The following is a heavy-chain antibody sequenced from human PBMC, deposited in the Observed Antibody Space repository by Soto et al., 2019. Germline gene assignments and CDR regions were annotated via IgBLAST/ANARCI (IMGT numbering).Heavy chain of an antibody. J-gene: IGHJ4*02. CDR2: ITDSGDET. D-gene: IGHD6-13*01. Sequence: EVQLVESGGGLVQPGGSLRLSCAASGFTFSSFAMSWVRQAPGKGLEWVSSITDSGDETYYSDSVRGRFTITRDNPKNTVFLLLNSLRAEDTARYYCAKDAAGRVAARFDHWGQGSLVTVSS. CDR3: AKDAAGRVAARFDH. CDR1: GFTFSSFA. V-gene: IGHV3-23*04.